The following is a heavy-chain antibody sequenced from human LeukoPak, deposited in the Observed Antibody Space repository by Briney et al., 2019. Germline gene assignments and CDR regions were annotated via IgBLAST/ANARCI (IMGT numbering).Heavy chain of an antibody. CDR1: GFTFRTYW. V-gene: IGHV3-74*01. J-gene: IGHJ3*02. CDR2: ISGDGRIT. D-gene: IGHD7-27*01. CDR3: ARVGVSWGGFDI. Sequence: PGGSLRLSCAASGFTFRTYWVYWVRQVPGNGLVWVSRISGDGRITTYADSVKGRFTISRDNAKHTVFLQMNSLSAEDTDVYYCARVGVSWGGFDIWGQGTMVTVSS.